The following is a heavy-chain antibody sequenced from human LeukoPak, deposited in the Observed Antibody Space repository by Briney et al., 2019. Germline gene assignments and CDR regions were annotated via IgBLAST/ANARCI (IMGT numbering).Heavy chain of an antibody. J-gene: IGHJ6*02. CDR1: GFTFSSYS. V-gene: IGHV3-21*01. CDR3: ARAEDIVVVPAAYYYYYYYGMDV. D-gene: IGHD2-2*01. CDR2: ISSSSSYI. Sequence: GGSLRLSCAASGFTFSSYSMNWVRQAPGKGLEWVSSISSSSSYIYYADSVKGRFTISRDNAKNSLYLQMNSLRAADTAVYYCARAEDIVVVPAAYYYYYYYGMDVWGQGTTVTVSS.